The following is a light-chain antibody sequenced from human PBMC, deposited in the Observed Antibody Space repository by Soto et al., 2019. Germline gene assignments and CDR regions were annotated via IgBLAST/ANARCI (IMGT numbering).Light chain of an antibody. CDR1: QSISTW. CDR2: KAT. J-gene: IGKJ1*01. V-gene: IGKV1-5*03. CDR3: RQYNSYSRT. Sequence: DIQMTQSPSTLSASVGDRVTITCRARQSISTWLAWYQQKPGKDPNLLIYKATNLQSGVPSRFSGSGSGTEFTLTISRLQPDDFVTYYCRQYNSYSRTFGQGTKVEIK.